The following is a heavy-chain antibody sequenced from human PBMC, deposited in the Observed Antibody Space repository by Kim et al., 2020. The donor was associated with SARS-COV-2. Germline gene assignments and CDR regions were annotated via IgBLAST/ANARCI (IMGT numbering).Heavy chain of an antibody. D-gene: IGHD3-10*01. CDR2: SNNI. Sequence: SNNINYADPGKGRFTIARDNAKNSMYLQMNSLRAGDTAVYYCTRLGRGFDYWGQGTLVTVSS. CDR3: TRLGRGFDY. J-gene: IGHJ4*02. V-gene: IGHV3-21*01.